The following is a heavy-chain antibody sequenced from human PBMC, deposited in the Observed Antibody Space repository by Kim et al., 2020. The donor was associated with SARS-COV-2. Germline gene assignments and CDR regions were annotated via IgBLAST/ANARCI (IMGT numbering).Heavy chain of an antibody. J-gene: IGHJ3*02. V-gene: IGHV3-7*03. Sequence: KKYVDFVKGRFTISRDNAKNSLYLQMNSLRAEDTAVYYCAREEWSTFDIWGQGTMVTVSS. CDR2: K. D-gene: IGHD3-3*01. CDR3: AREEWSTFDI.